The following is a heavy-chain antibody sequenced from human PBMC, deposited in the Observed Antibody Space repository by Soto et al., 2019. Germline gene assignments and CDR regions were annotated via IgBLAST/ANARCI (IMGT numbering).Heavy chain of an antibody. Sequence: SETLSLTCTVSGGSISSSSYYWGWIRQPPGKGLEWIGSIYYSGSTYYNPSLKSRVTISVDTSKNQFSLKLSSVTAADTAVYYCADGGVSGDAFDIWGQGTMVTVSS. D-gene: IGHD3-10*01. V-gene: IGHV4-39*01. CDR1: GGSISSSSYY. CDR3: ADGGVSGDAFDI. J-gene: IGHJ3*02. CDR2: IYYSGST.